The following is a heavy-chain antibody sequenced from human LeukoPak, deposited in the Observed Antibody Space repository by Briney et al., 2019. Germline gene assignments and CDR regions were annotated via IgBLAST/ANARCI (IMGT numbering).Heavy chain of an antibody. CDR2: INHTGTT. D-gene: IGHD3-3*01. J-gene: IGHJ3*02. Sequence: PSETLSLTCAVYGGSFSGYYWSWIRQPPGRGLEWVGEINHTGTTNYNPSLKSRSTISVDTSKNQFSLKLSSVTAADAAVYYCATLIDDIVFWSPSDIWGQGTVVTVSS. CDR1: GGSFSGYY. V-gene: IGHV4-34*01. CDR3: ATLIDDIVFWSPSDI.